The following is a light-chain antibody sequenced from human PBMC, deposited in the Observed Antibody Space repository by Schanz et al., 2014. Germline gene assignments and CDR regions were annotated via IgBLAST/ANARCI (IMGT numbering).Light chain of an antibody. V-gene: IGLV2-14*03. CDR1: SSDVGGYNY. CDR2: DVS. J-gene: IGLJ2*01. CDR3: CSYAGSNNLV. Sequence: SALTQPASVSGSPGQSITISCTGTSSDVGGYNYVSWYQQYPGKAPKLMIYDVSNRPSGVSNRFSGSKSGNTASLTISGLQAEDEADYYCCSYAGSNNLVFGGGTKLTVL.